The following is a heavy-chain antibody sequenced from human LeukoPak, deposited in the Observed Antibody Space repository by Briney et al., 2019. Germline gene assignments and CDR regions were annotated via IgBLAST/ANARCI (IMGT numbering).Heavy chain of an antibody. J-gene: IGHJ4*02. CDR2: ISYDGSNK. V-gene: IGHV3-30-3*01. D-gene: IGHD6-19*01. CDR1: GFTFSSYA. CDR3: ARDTIAVAGSRFDY. Sequence: GGSLRLSCAASGFTFSSYAMHWVRQAPGKGLEWVAVISYDGSNKYYADSVKGRFTISRDNSKNTLYPQMNSLRAEDTAVYYCARDTIAVAGSRFDYWGQGTLVTVSS.